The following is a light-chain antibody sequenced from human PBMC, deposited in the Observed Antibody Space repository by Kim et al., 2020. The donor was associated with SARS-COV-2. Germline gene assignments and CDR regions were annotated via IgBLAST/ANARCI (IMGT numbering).Light chain of an antibody. Sequence: APGERAALPCRASQSVSSYLAWYQQKPGQAPRLLIYDASNRATGIPARFSGSGSGTDFTLTISSLEPEDFAVYYCQQRSNWPSITFGQGTRLEIK. CDR2: DAS. CDR1: QSVSSY. J-gene: IGKJ5*01. CDR3: QQRSNWPSIT. V-gene: IGKV3-11*01.